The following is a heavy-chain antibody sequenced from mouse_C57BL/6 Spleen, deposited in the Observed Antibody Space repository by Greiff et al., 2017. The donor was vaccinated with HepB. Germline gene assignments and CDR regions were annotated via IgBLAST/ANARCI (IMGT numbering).Heavy chain of an antibody. Sequence: QVQLKQSGAELVMPGASVKLSCKASGYTFTSYWMHWVKQRPGQGLEWIGEIDPSDSYTNYNQKFKGKSTLTVDKSSSTAYMQLSSLTSEDSAVYYCARERNDGGYFDYWGQGTTLTVSS. CDR1: GYTFTSYW. D-gene: IGHD2-14*01. J-gene: IGHJ2*01. V-gene: IGHV1-69*01. CDR3: ARERNDGGYFDY. CDR2: IDPSDSYT.